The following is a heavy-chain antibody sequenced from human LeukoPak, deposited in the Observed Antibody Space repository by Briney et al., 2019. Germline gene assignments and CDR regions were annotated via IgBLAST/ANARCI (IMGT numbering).Heavy chain of an antibody. CDR1: GFTFSTYS. D-gene: IGHD4-23*01. V-gene: IGHV3-48*01. J-gene: IGHJ4*02. Sequence: GSLRLSCAASGFTFSTYSLNWVRQAPGKGLEWLSHITITGTLYYADSVKGRFTVSRDNAENSLYLQMNSLRAEGTAVYYCASDYGGINRDYWGQGTLVTVSS. CDR2: ITITGTL. CDR3: ASDYGGINRDY.